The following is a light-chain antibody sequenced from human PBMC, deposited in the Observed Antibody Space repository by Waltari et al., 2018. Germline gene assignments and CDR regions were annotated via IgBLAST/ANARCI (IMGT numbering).Light chain of an antibody. CDR2: GAS. CDR1: RAVRSD. Sequence: ILMTQSPVTLSVSPGERVTLSCRASRAVRSDLARYQQKPGRSPRLLIYGASTRATGVPARFSGSGSGTDFSLTITSLQSEDLAVYYCQQYNDWINFGQGTRLEI. J-gene: IGKJ5*01. CDR3: QQYNDWIN. V-gene: IGKV3-15*01.